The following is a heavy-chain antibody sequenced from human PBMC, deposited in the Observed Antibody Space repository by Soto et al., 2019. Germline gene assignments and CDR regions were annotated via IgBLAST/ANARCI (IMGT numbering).Heavy chain of an antibody. CDR3: ARGRIVVVPAARNYYFAY. Sequence: PSETLSLTCAVYGGSFSGNYWSWIRQPPGKGLEWIGEINHSGSTNYNPSLKSRVTISVDTSKNQFSLKLSSVTAADTAVYYCARGRIVVVPAARNYYFAYWGQGTLVTVSS. CDR1: GGSFSGNY. CDR2: INHSGST. J-gene: IGHJ4*02. V-gene: IGHV4-34*01. D-gene: IGHD2-2*01.